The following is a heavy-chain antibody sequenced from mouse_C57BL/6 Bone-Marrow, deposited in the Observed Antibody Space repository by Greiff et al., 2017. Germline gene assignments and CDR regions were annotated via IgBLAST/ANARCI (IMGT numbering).Heavy chain of an antibody. J-gene: IGHJ3*01. CDR2: INPNNGGT. CDR3: ARKASSGPPWFAY. CDR1: GYTFTDYY. Sequence: VQLQQSGPELVKPGASVKISCKASGYTFTDYYMNWVKQSHGKSLEWIGDINPNNGGTSYNQKFKGKATLTVDKSSSTAYMELRSLTSEDSAVYYCARKASSGPPWFAYWGQGTLVPVSA. D-gene: IGHD3-2*02. V-gene: IGHV1-26*01.